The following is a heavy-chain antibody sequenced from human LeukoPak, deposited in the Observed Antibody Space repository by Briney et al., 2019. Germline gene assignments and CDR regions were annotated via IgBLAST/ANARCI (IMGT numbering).Heavy chain of an antibody. J-gene: IGHJ4*02. Sequence: PGGSLRLSCAASGFPFSSYSMNWVRQPPGKVLGWVSSFSSSSSYIYYADSVKGRLTISRTKAKNSLYLKMKILKAEEPPVYYCARGRGGFAVDYWGQGTLVTVSS. CDR3: ARGRGGFAVDY. CDR2: FSSSSSYI. CDR1: GFPFSSYS. D-gene: IGHD3-10*01. V-gene: IGHV3-21*01.